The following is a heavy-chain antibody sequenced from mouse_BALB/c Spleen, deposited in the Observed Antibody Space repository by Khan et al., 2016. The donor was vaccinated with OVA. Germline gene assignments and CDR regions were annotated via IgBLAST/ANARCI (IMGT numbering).Heavy chain of an antibody. J-gene: IGHJ2*01. D-gene: IGHD1-1*02. CDR2: IYPGTDNS. CDR1: GYIFTSYW. CDR3: AIEKAWYHFDH. Sequence: QVQLKQSGAELVRPGASVKLSCKTSGYIFTSYWIHWVKQRSGQGLEWIARIYPGTDNSYYNEKFKDKATLTAEKSSSTAYMQLSSLKSEDSDVYFCAIEKAWYHFDHWGQGTTLTVSS. V-gene: IGHV1-76*01.